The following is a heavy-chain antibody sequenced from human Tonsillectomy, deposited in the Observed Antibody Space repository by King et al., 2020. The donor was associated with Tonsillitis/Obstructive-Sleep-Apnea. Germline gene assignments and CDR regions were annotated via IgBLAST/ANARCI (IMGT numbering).Heavy chain of an antibody. V-gene: IGHV4-4*02. D-gene: IGHD6-19*01. J-gene: IGHJ4*02. CDR2: IYHSGNT. CDR3: ARAQIAVAGFDY. CDR1: GGSISRGNW. Sequence: QLQESGPGLVKPSGTLSLTCAVSGGSISRGNWWSWVRQPPGKGLEWIGEIYHSGNTNYRPSLKSRVTMSVDKSKNQFSLKLSSVTAADTAVYFCARAQIAVAGFDYWGQGTLVTVSS.